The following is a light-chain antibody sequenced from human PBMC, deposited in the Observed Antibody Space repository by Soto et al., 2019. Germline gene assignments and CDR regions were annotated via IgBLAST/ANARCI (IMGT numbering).Light chain of an antibody. J-gene: IGKJ1*01. CDR2: DTS. CDR1: QSVSNY. Sequence: EIVLTQSPATLSLSPGERATLSCRASQSVSNYLAWYQQKPGQAPRILMYDTSNRTPGIPAKFSGSGSGTDFTLTINSLEPEDFAVYFCQQCSKFLWTFGQGTKVEI. V-gene: IGKV3-11*01. CDR3: QQCSKFLWT.